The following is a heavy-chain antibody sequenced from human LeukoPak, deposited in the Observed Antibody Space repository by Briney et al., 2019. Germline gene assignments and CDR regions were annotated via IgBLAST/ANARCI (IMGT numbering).Heavy chain of an antibody. D-gene: IGHD6-6*01. V-gene: IGHV1-46*01. Sequence: RRASVKVSCKASGYTFPSYFMHWVRQAPGQGLEWMGIINPTGGSTTYAQKFQGRVTMTRDMSTSTVYMELSSLRSDDTAVYYCARTAARRFDYWGQGTLVTVSS. CDR2: INPTGGST. CDR1: GYTFPSYF. CDR3: ARTAARRFDY. J-gene: IGHJ4*02.